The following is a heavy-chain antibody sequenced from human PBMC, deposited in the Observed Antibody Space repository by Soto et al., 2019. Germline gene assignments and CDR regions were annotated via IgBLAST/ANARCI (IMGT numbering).Heavy chain of an antibody. J-gene: IGHJ1*01. V-gene: IGHV4-34*01. CDR1: GGSFSGYY. CDR3: ASGSYSSSSAREYFQH. CDR2: INHSGST. Sequence: SETLSLTCAVYGGSFSGYYWSWIRQPPGKGLEWIGEINHSGSTNYNPSLKSRVTISVDTSKNQFSLKLSSVTAADTAVYYCASGSYSSSSAREYFQHWGQGTLVTVSS. D-gene: IGHD6-6*01.